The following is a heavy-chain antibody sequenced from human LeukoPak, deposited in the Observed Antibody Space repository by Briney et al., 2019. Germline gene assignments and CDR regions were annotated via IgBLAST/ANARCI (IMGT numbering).Heavy chain of an antibody. CDR2: INSGNGGT. V-gene: IGHV1-3*01. J-gene: IGHJ4*02. D-gene: IGHD6-13*01. CDR1: GYNFTAYA. CDR3: ARPPGRTPGIAAAGNLYFDY. Sequence: ASVKVSCKASGYNFTAYAIHWVRQAPGQRPEWMAWINSGNGGTKYSQKFQGRVTITRDKSATTAYMELSSLRSDDTAVYYCARPPGRTPGIAAAGNLYFDYWGQGTLVTVSS.